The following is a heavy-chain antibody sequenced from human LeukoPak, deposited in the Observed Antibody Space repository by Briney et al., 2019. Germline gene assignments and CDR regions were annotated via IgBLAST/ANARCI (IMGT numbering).Heavy chain of an antibody. CDR2: ISKSGNNI. J-gene: IGHJ4*02. V-gene: IGHV3-48*03. D-gene: IGHD3-3*01. Sequence: PGGSLRLSCAASGFTFSSYEMNWVRQAPGKGLEWVSYISKSGNNIYYGDSVKGRFTISRDNAKNSVNLQMNSLRAEDTAVYYCARSLYYGDDDNYFDYWGQRTLVTVSS. CDR3: ARSLYYGDDDNYFDY. CDR1: GFTFSSYE.